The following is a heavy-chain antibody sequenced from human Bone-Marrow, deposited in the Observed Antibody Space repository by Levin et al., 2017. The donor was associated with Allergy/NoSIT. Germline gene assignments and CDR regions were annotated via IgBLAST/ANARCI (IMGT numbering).Heavy chain of an antibody. CDR3: ARELSRKEGIEQTTPTTTPRADYYGMDV. CDR1: GFTFSSYG. V-gene: IGHV3-33*01. Sequence: GGSLRLSCAASGFTFSSYGMHWVRQAPGKGLEWVAVIWYDGSNKYYADSVKGRFTISRDNSKNTLYLQMNSLRAEDTAVYYCARELSRKEGIEQTTPTTTPRADYYGMDVWGQGTTVTVSS. D-gene: IGHD1-14*01. CDR2: IWYDGSNK. J-gene: IGHJ6*02.